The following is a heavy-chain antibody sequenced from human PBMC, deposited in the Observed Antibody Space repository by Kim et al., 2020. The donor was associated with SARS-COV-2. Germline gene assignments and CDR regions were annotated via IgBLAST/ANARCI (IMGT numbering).Heavy chain of an antibody. CDR2: INHSGST. J-gene: IGHJ6*01. V-gene: IGHV4-34*01. CDR3: ARGRGWCSSTQAKCPYYYG. CDR1: GGSFSGYY. D-gene: IGHD2-2*01. Sequence: SETLSLTCAVYGGSFSGYYWSWIRQPPGKGLEWIGEINHSGSTNYNPSLKSRVTISVDTSKNQFSLKLSSVTAADTAVYYCARGRGWCSSTQAKCPYYYG.